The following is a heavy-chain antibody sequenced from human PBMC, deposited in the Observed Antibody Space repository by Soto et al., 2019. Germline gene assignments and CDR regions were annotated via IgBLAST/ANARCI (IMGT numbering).Heavy chain of an antibody. Sequence: SQTLSLTCAVSGESVSSNSPALNSIIQSPSIVLECLGRTYYRSKRYKAYAVSVKSRITLNPDTYKNQFSLQLNYVNPEDTAVYYCARDSSWGPKGYFDYWGQGTLVTVSS. CDR2: TYYRSKRYK. V-gene: IGHV6-1*01. CDR1: GESVSSNSPA. J-gene: IGHJ4*02. CDR3: ARDSSWGPKGYFDY. D-gene: IGHD6-13*01.